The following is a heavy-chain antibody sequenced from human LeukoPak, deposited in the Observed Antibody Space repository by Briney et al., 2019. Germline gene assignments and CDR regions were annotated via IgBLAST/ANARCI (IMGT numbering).Heavy chain of an antibody. Sequence: PSETLSLTCTVPGGSISSYYWSWIRQPPGKGLEWIGYIYYSGSTNYNPSLKSRVTISVDTSKNQFSLRLNSVTAADTAVYYCARSSEGRYYYDSSGYSYYYYYMDVWGKGTTVTISS. CDR2: IYYSGST. D-gene: IGHD3-22*01. CDR1: GGSISSYY. J-gene: IGHJ6*03. CDR3: ARSSEGRYYYDSSGYSYYYYYMDV. V-gene: IGHV4-59*01.